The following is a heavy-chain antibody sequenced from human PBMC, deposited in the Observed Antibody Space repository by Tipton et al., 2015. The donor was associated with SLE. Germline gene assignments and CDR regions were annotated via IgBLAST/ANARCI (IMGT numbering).Heavy chain of an antibody. V-gene: IGHV3-74*01. CDR1: GFTFRDSV. J-gene: IGHJ6*02. CDR2: ISRDGSNT. D-gene: IGHD3-22*01. Sequence: SLRLSCTGPGFTFRDSVMTWVRQAPGRGLEWVSSISRDGSNTYYADSVEGRFTISRDNAKNTLYLQMHSLRVDDTAVYYCGRGVYSEGSVGMDVWGQGTTVTVSS. CDR3: GRGVYSEGSVGMDV.